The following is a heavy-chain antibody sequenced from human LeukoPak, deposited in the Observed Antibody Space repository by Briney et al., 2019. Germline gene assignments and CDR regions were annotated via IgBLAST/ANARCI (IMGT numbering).Heavy chain of an antibody. Sequence: PGGSLRLSCAASGFTLSSYAMSWVRQAPGRGLEWVSAISGSGGSTYYADSVKGRFTISRDNSKNTLYLQMNSLRAEDTAVYYCAKDRGGGYGDYFDYWGQGTLVTVSS. J-gene: IGHJ4*02. CDR2: ISGSGGST. CDR1: GFTLSSYA. V-gene: IGHV3-23*01. CDR3: AKDRGGGYGDYFDY. D-gene: IGHD4-17*01.